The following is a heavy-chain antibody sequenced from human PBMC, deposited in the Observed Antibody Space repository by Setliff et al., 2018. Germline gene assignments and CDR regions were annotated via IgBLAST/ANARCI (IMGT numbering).Heavy chain of an antibody. J-gene: IGHJ4*02. CDR3: ARHDTTWPGVIDS. CDR1: GFNFYDFA. D-gene: IGHD2-21*01. V-gene: IGHV3-23*01. CDR2: ISGLHFET. Sequence: VGSLRLSCTTSGFNFYDFALSWVRQAPGKGLEWVSVISGLHFETSYAESVRGHFIISRDNSVNTLYLQMSSLRAGDTAVYYCARHDTTWPGVIDSWGQGTLVTVS.